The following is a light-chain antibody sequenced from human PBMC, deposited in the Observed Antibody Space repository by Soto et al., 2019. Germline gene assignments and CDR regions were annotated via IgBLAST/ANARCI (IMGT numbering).Light chain of an antibody. J-gene: IGLJ2*01. Sequence: QSALTQPASVSGSPGQSTTISCTGTSSDIGGYNYVSWYQQHPGTAPKLIISDVSNRPSGVSNRFSGSRSGNTASLTISGLQAEDEADYYCSSYTITTTLVIFGGGTKLTVL. CDR1: SSDIGGYNY. CDR3: SSYTITTTLVI. V-gene: IGLV2-14*01. CDR2: DVS.